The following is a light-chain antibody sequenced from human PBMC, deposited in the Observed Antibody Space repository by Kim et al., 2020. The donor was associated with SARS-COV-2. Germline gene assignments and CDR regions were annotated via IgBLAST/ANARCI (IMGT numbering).Light chain of an antibody. Sequence: SVSPGQTASIPCSGDKLGDKYASWYQQKPGQSPVLVIYQDNKRPSGIPERFSGSNSGNTATLTISGTQAMDEADYFCQAWDSSTAVFGGGTQLTVL. CDR1: KLGDKY. V-gene: IGLV3-1*01. J-gene: IGLJ3*02. CDR2: QDN. CDR3: QAWDSSTAV.